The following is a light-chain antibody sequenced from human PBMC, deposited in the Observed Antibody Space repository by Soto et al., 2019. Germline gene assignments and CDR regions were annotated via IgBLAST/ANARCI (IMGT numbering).Light chain of an antibody. V-gene: IGKV3-20*01. Sequence: EFELTQSPGTLSLSAGERATLSCRASQTVRNNYLAWYQQKPGQAPMLLIYEASIRATGIPYRFSGGGSGTDFTLTISRLEPEDFAVYYCQQFSSYPLTFGGGTKVDI. CDR1: QTVRNNY. CDR2: EAS. J-gene: IGKJ4*01. CDR3: QQFSSYPLT.